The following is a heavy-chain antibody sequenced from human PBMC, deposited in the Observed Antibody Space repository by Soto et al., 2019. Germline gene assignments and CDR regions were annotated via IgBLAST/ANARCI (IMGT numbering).Heavy chain of an antibody. CDR2: IYYSGST. CDR1: GGSISSYY. D-gene: IGHD5-18*01. Sequence: SETLSLTCTVSGGSISSYYWSWIRQPPGKGLEWIGYIYYSGSTNYNPSLKSRVTISVDTSKNQFSLKLSSVTAADTAVYYCARDGYSYGQHYYYYYGMDVWGQGTTVTVSS. V-gene: IGHV4-59*01. CDR3: ARDGYSYGQHYYYYYGMDV. J-gene: IGHJ6*02.